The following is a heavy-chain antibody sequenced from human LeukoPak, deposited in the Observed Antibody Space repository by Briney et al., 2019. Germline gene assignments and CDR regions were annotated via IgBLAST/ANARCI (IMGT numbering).Heavy chain of an antibody. CDR1: GFTFSSYG. V-gene: IGHV3-23*01. J-gene: IGHJ4*02. CDR2: ISGSGGST. Sequence: GGSLRLSCAASGFTFSSYGMSWIRQAPGKGLEWVSSISGSGGSTYYADSVQGRFTISRDNSNKMVYLQMNSLRAADTAVYYCAKERDCSGGSCCWLFGYLGQGTLVTVSS. D-gene: IGHD2-15*01. CDR3: AKERDCSGGSCCWLFGY.